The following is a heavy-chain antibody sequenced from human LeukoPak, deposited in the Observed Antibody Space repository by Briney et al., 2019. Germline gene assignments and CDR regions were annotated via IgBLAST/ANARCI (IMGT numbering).Heavy chain of an antibody. CDR3: AEGRFRRNWFDP. CDR2: IYYSGNT. J-gene: IGHJ5*02. V-gene: IGHV4-39*07. CDR1: GGSISSSSYY. Sequence: PSETLSLTCTVSGGSISSSSYYWGWIRQPPGKGLEWIGSIYYSGNTYYNPSLKSRVTISVDTSKNQFSLKLSSVTAADTAVYYCAEGRFRRNWFDPWGQGTLVTVSS.